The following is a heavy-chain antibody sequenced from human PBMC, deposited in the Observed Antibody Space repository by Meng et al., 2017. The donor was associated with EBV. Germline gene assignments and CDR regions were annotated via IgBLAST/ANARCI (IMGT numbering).Heavy chain of an antibody. CDR3: ARGRWLQPGSYFDY. D-gene: IGHD5-24*01. CDR2: INHSGST. J-gene: IGHJ4*02. V-gene: IGHV4-34*01. Sequence: QGQLQQGGAGLLKPSETLSLPCAAYGGSFSGYYWSWIRQPPGKGLEWIGEINHSGSTNYNPSLKSRVTISVDTSKNQFSLKLSSVTAADTAVYYCARGRWLQPGSYFDYWGQGTLVTVSS. CDR1: GGSFSGYY.